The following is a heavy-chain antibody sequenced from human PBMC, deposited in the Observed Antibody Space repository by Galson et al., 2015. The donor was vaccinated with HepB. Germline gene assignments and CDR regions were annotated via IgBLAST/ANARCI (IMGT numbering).Heavy chain of an antibody. V-gene: IGHV4-61*01. J-gene: IGHJ5*01. D-gene: IGHD5-18*01. Sequence: SETLSLTCTVSGGSISTDTYYRGWIRQSPGKGMEWMGYIYNTESINYTPPRSRRLTFSVDTAKNQNSLRLSSVTAADTAVYYCAREGSDRARPIKFDSWGHGTLVTVPS. CDR2: IYNTESI. CDR3: AREGSDRARPIKFDS. CDR1: GGSISTDTYY.